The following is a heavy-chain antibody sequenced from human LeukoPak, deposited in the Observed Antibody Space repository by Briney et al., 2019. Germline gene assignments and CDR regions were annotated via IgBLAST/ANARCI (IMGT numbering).Heavy chain of an antibody. CDR3: ARDLEACSGGSCYSWFDP. D-gene: IGHD2-15*01. CDR2: ISYDGSNK. V-gene: IGHV3-30-3*01. J-gene: IGHJ5*02. Sequence: GRSLRLSCAASGFTFSRYAMHWVRQAPGKGLEWVAVISYDGSNKYYADSVKGRFTISRDNSKNTLYLQMNSLRAEDTAVYYCARDLEACSGGSCYSWFDPWGQGTLVTVSS. CDR1: GFTFSRYA.